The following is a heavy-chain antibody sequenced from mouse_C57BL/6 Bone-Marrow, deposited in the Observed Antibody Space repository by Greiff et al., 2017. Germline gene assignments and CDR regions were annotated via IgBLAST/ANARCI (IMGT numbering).Heavy chain of an antibody. V-gene: IGHV1-81*01. CDR1: GYTFTSYG. CDR3: AREMITKCYFDY. D-gene: IGHD2-4*01. CDR2: IYPRSGNT. J-gene: IGHJ2*01. Sequence: QVQLKQSGAELARPGASVKLSCKASGYTFTSYGISWVKQRTGQGLEWIGEIYPRSGNTYYNEKFKGKATLTADKSSSTAYMELRSLTSEDSAVYFCAREMITKCYFDYWGQGTTLTVSA.